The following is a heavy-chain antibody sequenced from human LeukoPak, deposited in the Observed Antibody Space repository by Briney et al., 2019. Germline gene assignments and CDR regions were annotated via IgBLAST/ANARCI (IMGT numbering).Heavy chain of an antibody. D-gene: IGHD3-3*01. CDR3: ARGAHYDFWSGYYTQYYYYMDV. Sequence: SETLSLTCTVSGGSISSHYWSWIRQPPGKGLEWIGYIYYSGSTNYNPSLKSRVTISVDTSKNQFSLKLSSVTAADTAVYYCARGAHYDFWSGYYTQYYYYMDVWGKGTTVTVSS. CDR1: GGSISSHY. V-gene: IGHV4-59*11. CDR2: IYYSGST. J-gene: IGHJ6*03.